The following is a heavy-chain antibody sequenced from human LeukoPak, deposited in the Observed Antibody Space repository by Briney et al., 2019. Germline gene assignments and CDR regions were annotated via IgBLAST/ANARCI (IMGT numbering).Heavy chain of an antibody. CDR1: GYSFTSYW. D-gene: IGHD5-18*01. V-gene: IGHV5-51*01. J-gene: IGHJ4*02. CDR2: IYPGDSDT. CDR3: ARHVDTAMVDY. Sequence: GESLKISCKGAGYSFTSYWVGWVRQMPGKGLEWMGIIYPGDSDTRYSPSFQGQVTISADKSISTAYLQWSSLKASDTAMYYCARHVDTAMVDYWGQGTLVTVSS.